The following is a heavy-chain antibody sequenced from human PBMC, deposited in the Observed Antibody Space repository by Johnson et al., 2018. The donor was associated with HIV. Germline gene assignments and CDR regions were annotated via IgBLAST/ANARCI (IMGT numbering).Heavy chain of an antibody. CDR2: ISYDGSNK. J-gene: IGHJ3*02. CDR3: ARKGDAFDI. CDR1: GFTVSSNY. Sequence: QVQLVESGGGLVQPGGSLRLSCAASGFTVSSNYMSWVRQAPGKGLEWVAVISYDGSNKYYADSVKGRFTISRDNAKKSLYLQMSSLRGEDTAIYYCARKGDAFDIWGQGTKVTVSA. V-gene: IGHV3-30*03.